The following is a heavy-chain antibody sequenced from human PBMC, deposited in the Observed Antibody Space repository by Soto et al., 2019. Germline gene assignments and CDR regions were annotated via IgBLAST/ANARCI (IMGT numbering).Heavy chain of an antibody. J-gene: IGHJ4*01. Sequence: PGESLKISCKGSGYSFTSYWINWVRQLPGKGLEWMGRIDPSDSYTNYSPSFQGHVTISADKSISTAYLQWSSLKASDTAMYYCARLNPGYSYGKLWGQGTLVTVSS. CDR3: ARLNPGYSYGKL. CDR2: IDPSDSYT. D-gene: IGHD5-18*01. V-gene: IGHV5-10-1*01. CDR1: GYSFTSYW.